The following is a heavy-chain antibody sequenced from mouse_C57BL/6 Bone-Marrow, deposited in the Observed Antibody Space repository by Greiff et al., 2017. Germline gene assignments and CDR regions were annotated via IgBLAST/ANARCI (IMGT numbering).Heavy chain of an antibody. CDR3: ARCYDYDVGWYFDV. J-gene: IGHJ1*03. Sequence: EVMLVESGPELVKPGASVKISCKASGYSFTGYYMNWVKQSPEKSLEWIGEINPSTGGTTYNQKFKAKATLTVDKSSSTAYMQLKSLTSEDSAVYYGARCYDYDVGWYFDVWGTGTTVTVSS. CDR2: INPSTGGT. CDR1: GYSFTGYY. D-gene: IGHD2-4*01. V-gene: IGHV1-42*01.